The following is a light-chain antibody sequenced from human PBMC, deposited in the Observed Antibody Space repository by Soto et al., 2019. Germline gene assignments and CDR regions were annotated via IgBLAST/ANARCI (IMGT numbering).Light chain of an antibody. CDR1: SSNIGAGYD. CDR2: GNS. CDR3: QSYDSSLSVWV. V-gene: IGLV1-40*01. J-gene: IGLJ3*02. Sequence: QSVLTQPPSVSGAPGQRVTISCTGSSSNIGAGYDVHWYQQLPGTAPKLLIYGNSNRPSGVPDRFSGSKSGTSASLAITGLQAHDEADYYCQSYDSSLSVWVFGGGTKLTVL.